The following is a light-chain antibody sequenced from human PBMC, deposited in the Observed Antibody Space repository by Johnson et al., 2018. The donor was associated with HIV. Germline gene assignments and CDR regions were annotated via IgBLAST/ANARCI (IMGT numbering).Light chain of an antibody. CDR3: GTWDSSLSVYV. V-gene: IGLV1-51*01. CDR2: DNH. Sequence: QSVLTQPPSVSAAPGQKVTISCSGSSSNIGNNYVSWYQQLPGTAPKLLIYDNHKRPSGIPDRVSGYKSGTSATLGITGLQTGDEADYYCGTWDSSLSVYVFGTGTKVTVL. CDR1: SSNIGNNY. J-gene: IGLJ1*01.